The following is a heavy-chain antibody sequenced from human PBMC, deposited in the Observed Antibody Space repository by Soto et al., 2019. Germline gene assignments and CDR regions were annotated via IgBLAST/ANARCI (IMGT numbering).Heavy chain of an antibody. CDR3: ASSYYSTTGSRWFDP. D-gene: IGHD1-1*01. CDR1: GGTFSSYA. Sequence: ASVKVSCKASGGTFSSYAISWVRQAPGQGLEWMGGIIPIFGTANYAQKFQGRVTITADESTSTAYMELSSLRSEDTAVYYCASSYYSTTGSRWFDPWGQGTLVTVSS. CDR2: IIPIFGTA. V-gene: IGHV1-69*13. J-gene: IGHJ5*02.